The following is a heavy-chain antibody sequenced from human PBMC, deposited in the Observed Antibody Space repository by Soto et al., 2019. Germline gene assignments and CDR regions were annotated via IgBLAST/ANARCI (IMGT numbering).Heavy chain of an antibody. D-gene: IGHD2-15*01. V-gene: IGHV1-69*02. CDR1: GGTFSSYT. J-gene: IGHJ4*02. CDR3: AGIVVAARFDY. Sequence: QVQLVQSGAEVKKPGSSVKVSCKASGGTFSSYTISWVRQAPGQGLEWMGRIIPILDIANYAQEFQGRVTITADKSTSTAYMELSSLRSEDTAVYYCAGIVVAARFDYWGQGTLVTVSS. CDR2: IIPILDIA.